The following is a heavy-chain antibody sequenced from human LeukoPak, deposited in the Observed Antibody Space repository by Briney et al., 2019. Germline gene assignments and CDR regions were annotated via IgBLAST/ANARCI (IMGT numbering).Heavy chain of an antibody. Sequence: ASVKVPCKASGGTFSSYAISWVRQAPGQGLEWMGGIIPIFGTANYAQKFQGRVTITADESTSTAYMELSSLRSEDTAVYYCARVDSLYYYYMDVWGKGTTVTVSS. CDR1: GGTFSSYA. CDR3: ARVDSLYYYYMDV. V-gene: IGHV1-69*13. D-gene: IGHD2-2*03. CDR2: IIPIFGTA. J-gene: IGHJ6*03.